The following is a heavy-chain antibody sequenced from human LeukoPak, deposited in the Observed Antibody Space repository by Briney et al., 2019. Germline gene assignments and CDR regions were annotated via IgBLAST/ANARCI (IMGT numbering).Heavy chain of an antibody. J-gene: IGHJ6*03. V-gene: IGHV3-64*01. Sequence: TGGSLRLSCAASGFTFSSYAMHWVRQAPGKGLEYVSGIRSNGGSTYYANSVKGRFTISRDNSKNTLYLQMGSLRAEDMAVYYCARSGGGYYNYYMDVWGKGTTVTVSS. CDR2: IRSNGGST. D-gene: IGHD3-10*01. CDR3: ARSGGGYYNYYMDV. CDR1: GFTFSSYA.